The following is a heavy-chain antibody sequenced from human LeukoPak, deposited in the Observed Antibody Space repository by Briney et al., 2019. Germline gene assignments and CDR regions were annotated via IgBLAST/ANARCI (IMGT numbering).Heavy chain of an antibody. CDR1: GGSFSDYY. Sequence: SETLSLTCAVYGGSFSDYYWSWIRQPPGKGLEWIGEINHSGSTNYNPSLKSRVTISVDTSKNQFSLKLSSVTAADTAVYYCARFGKRRAGCLDYWGQGTLVTVSS. V-gene: IGHV4-34*01. CDR3: ARFGKRRAGCLDY. D-gene: IGHD3-3*01. J-gene: IGHJ4*02. CDR2: INHSGST.